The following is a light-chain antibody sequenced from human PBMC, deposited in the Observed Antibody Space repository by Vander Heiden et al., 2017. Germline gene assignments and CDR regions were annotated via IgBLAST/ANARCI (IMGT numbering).Light chain of an antibody. J-gene: IGLJ3*02. Sequence: QSVLTQPPSASGTPGQRVTISCSGSSSNIGSNTVNWYQQLPGPAPKLLIYSNNQRPSGVPDRFSGSKSGTSASLAISGLQSEDEADYYCAAWDDSLNGWVLGGGTKPTVL. V-gene: IGLV1-44*01. CDR1: SSNIGSNT. CDR3: AAWDDSLNGWV. CDR2: SNN.